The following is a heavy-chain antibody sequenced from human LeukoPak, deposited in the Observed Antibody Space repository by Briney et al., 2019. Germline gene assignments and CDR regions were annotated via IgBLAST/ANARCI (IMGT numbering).Heavy chain of an antibody. CDR1: GFTFSSHS. CDR2: ISSSSSYI. Sequence: GGSLRLSCAASGFTFSSHSMNWVRQAPGKGLEWVSSISSSSSYIYYADSVKGRFTISRDNAKNSLYLQMNSLRAEDTAVYYCARDPGSLEWLLSDAFDIWGQGTMVTVSS. V-gene: IGHV3-21*01. CDR3: ARDPGSLEWLLSDAFDI. D-gene: IGHD3-3*01. J-gene: IGHJ3*02.